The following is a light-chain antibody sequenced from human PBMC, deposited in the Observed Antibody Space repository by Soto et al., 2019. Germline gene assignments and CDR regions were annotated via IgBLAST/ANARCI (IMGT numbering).Light chain of an antibody. V-gene: IGLV2-14*01. CDR2: DVT. CDR1: NSDIGNYKY. CDR3: SSYTDISTVL. J-gene: IGLJ3*02. Sequence: QSALTQPASVSGSPGQSITISCTGTNSDIGNYKYVSWYQQRPGKAPKLMIYDVTNRPSGVSNRFSGSKSGNTASLTISGLQAEDEADYYCSSYTDISTVLFGGGTKLTVL.